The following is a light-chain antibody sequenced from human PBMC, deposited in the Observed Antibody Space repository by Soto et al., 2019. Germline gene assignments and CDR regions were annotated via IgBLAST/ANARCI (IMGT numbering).Light chain of an antibody. J-gene: IGLJ2*01. CDR1: SSDVGSYNR. CDR3: RSYTSSSTVV. Sequence: QSVLTQPPSVSGSPGQSVTISCTGTSSDVGSYNRVSWYQQPPGTAPKLMIYEVSNRPSGVPDRFSGSKSGNTASLTISGLQAEDEADYYCRSYTSSSTVVFGGGTKQTVL. V-gene: IGLV2-18*02. CDR2: EVS.